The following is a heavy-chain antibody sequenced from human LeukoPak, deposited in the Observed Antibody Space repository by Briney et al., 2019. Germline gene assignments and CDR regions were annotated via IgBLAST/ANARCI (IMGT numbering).Heavy chain of an antibody. V-gene: IGHV4-39*07. CDR3: ARGDERGDAFDI. CDR2: IYYSGST. Sequence: SETLSLSCTVSGGSISSYYWSWIRQPPGKGLEWIGSIYYSGSTYYNPSLKSRVTISVDTSKNQFSLKLSSVTAADTAVYYCARGDERGDAFDIWGQGTMVTVSS. CDR1: GGSISSYY. J-gene: IGHJ3*02.